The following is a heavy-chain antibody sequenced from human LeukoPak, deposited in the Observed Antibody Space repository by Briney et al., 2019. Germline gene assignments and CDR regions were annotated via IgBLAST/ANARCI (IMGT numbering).Heavy chain of an antibody. Sequence: ASVKISCKASGYTFTSYDFNWVRQATGQRPEWMGWMSPNSGDTGYAQKFQDRVTMTRNTSISTAYMELSSLRSDDTAVYYCARGPPNWGYDYWGPGTLVAVSS. V-gene: IGHV1-8*01. D-gene: IGHD7-27*01. CDR2: MSPNSGDT. J-gene: IGHJ4*02. CDR1: GYTFTSYD. CDR3: ARGPPNWGYDY.